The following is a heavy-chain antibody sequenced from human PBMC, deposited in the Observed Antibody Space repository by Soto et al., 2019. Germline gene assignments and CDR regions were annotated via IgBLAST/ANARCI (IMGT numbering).Heavy chain of an antibody. V-gene: IGHV1-46*01. J-gene: IGHJ4*02. D-gene: IGHD3-16*01. CDR3: ARNPWGRLTDY. Sequence: ASVKVSCKASGYTFTSYYMHWVRQAPGQGLEWMGIINPSGGSTSYAQKFQGRVTMTRNTSISTAYMELSSLRSEDTAVYYCARNPWGRLTDYWGQGTLVTVSS. CDR2: INPSGGST. CDR1: GYTFTSYY.